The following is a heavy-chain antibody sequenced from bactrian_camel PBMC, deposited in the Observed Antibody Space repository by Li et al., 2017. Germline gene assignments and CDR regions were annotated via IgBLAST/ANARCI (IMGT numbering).Heavy chain of an antibody. CDR1: EYNSRGDC. J-gene: IGHJ4*01. CDR2: IYPGADGRSTT. D-gene: IGHD2*01. Sequence: VQLVESGGGSVQAGGSLTLSCAASEYNSRGDCMGWFRQVPGKAREAVASIYPGADGRSTTTYADSVKGRFTISTDKAKDTVYLQMNSLKPENTAMYSCKTRSGSCSGTYYLYGYWGQGTQVTVSS. V-gene: IGHV3S40*01. CDR3: KTRSGSCSGTYYLYGY.